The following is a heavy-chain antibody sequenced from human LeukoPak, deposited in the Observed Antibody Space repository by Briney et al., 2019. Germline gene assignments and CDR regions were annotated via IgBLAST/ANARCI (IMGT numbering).Heavy chain of an antibody. CDR2: IYYSGST. V-gene: IGHV4-59*12. D-gene: IGHD4-23*01. CDR1: GGSISSYY. CDR3: ARDRDTTLVTLWFDR. Sequence: NASETLSLTCTVSGGSISSYYWSWLRQPPGKGLEWIGYIYYSGSTNYNPSLKSRVTISVGTSKNQFSLKLSSVTAADTAVYYCARDRDTTLVTLWFDRWGQGTLVTVSS. J-gene: IGHJ5*02.